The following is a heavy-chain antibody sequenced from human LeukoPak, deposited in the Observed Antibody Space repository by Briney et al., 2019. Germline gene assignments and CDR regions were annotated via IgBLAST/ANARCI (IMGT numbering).Heavy chain of an antibody. CDR1: GFTFDDYG. Sequence: GGSLRLSCAASGFTFDDYGMGWVRHAPGKGLEWVSGINWNGGSIGYADSVKGRFTISRDNAKNSLYLQMNTLRVEDTALYYCARDRSSPDGNYDYWGQGTLVTVSS. CDR3: ARDRSSPDGNYDY. CDR2: INWNGGSI. V-gene: IGHV3-20*04. D-gene: IGHD3-10*01. J-gene: IGHJ4*02.